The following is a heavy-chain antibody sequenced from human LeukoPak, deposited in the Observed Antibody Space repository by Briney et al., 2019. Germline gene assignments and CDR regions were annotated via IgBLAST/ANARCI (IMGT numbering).Heavy chain of an antibody. J-gene: IGHJ3*02. CDR3: ARRSTIFGVVVILDAFDI. V-gene: IGHV4-39*07. CDR2: IYYSGST. D-gene: IGHD3-3*01. Sequence: NSSETLSLTCTVSGGSISSSSYYWGWIRQPPGKGLEWIGSIYYSGSTYYNPSLKSRVTISVDTSKNQFSLKLSSVTAADTAMYYCARRSTIFGVVVILDAFDIWGQGTMVTVSS. CDR1: GGSISSSSYY.